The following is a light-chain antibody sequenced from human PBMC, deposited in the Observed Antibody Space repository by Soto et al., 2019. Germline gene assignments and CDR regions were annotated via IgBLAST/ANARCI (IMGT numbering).Light chain of an antibody. V-gene: IGKV3D-15*01. CDR3: QQYNNWPPLT. Sequence: EIVMTQSPATLSVSPGERATLSCRASQSVNNNLAWYQQKPGQAPRLLIYGASTRATGIPARFSGGGSGTEFTLTISGLQSEDFAVYYCQQYNNWPPLTFGGGTKVEIK. CDR2: GAS. J-gene: IGKJ4*01. CDR1: QSVNNN.